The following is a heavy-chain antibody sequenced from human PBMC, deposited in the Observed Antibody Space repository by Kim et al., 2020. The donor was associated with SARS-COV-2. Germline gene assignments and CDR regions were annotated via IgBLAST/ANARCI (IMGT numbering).Heavy chain of an antibody. CDR3: AKGYYYDSSGYFQH. D-gene: IGHD3-22*01. J-gene: IGHJ1*01. V-gene: IGHV3-9*01. CDR2: ISWNSGSI. Sequence: GGSLRLSCAASGFTFDDYAMHWVRQAPGKGLEWVSGISWNSGSIGYADSVKGRFTISRDNAKNSLYLQMYSLGAEDTALYYCAKGYYYDSSGYFQHWGQGTLDTVSS. CDR1: GFTFDDYA.